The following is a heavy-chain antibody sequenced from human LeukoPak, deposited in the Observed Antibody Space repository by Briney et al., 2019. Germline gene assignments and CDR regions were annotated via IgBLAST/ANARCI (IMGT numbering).Heavy chain of an antibody. V-gene: IGHV3-23*01. D-gene: IGHD3-10*01. CDR2: ISGSGGST. CDR3: AKHRSNGSGSYYRLFDY. J-gene: IGHJ4*02. CDR1: GFTFSSYA. Sequence: GGSLRLSCAASGFTFSSYAMSWVRQAPGKGLEWVSAISGSGGSTYYADSVKGRFTISRDNSKNTVYLQMNSLRAEDTAVYYCAKHRSNGSGSYYRLFDYWGQGTLVTVSS.